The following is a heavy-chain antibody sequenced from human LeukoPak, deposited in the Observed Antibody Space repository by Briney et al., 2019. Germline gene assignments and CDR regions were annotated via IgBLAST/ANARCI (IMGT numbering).Heavy chain of an antibody. V-gene: IGHV3-11*01. CDR1: GFNLSDYY. J-gene: IGHJ5*01. CDR3: ARDREQWLGRRRFDS. CDR2: ISRSDSTI. Sequence: SGGSLRLSCAASGFNLSDYYMTWIRQAPGKGLEWVSYISRSDSTIYYADSVKGRFTNSRDNAKNSLYLQMNSLRAEDTAVYYCARDREQWLGRRRFDSWGQGTLVTVSS. D-gene: IGHD6-19*01.